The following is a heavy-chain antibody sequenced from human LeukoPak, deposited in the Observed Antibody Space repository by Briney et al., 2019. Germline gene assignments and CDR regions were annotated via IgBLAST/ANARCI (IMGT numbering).Heavy chain of an antibody. V-gene: IGHV3-21*01. J-gene: IGHJ4*02. CDR1: GFSFSDSA. CDR3: ARDQYSSSWYFSGHDY. Sequence: GGSLRLSCAGSGFSFSDSAMHWVRQAPGKGLEWVSSISSSSSYIYYADSVKGRFTISRDNAKNSLYLQMNSLRAEDTAVYYCARDQYSSSWYFSGHDYWGQGTLVTVSS. D-gene: IGHD6-13*01. CDR2: ISSSSSYI.